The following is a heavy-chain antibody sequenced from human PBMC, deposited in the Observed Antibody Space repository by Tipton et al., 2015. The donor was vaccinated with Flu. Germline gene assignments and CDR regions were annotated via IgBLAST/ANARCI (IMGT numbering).Heavy chain of an antibody. J-gene: IGHJ3*02. CDR1: GGSISSGGYP. D-gene: IGHD3-22*01. V-gene: IGHV4-30-2*01. CDR2: IYHSGST. Sequence: TLSLTCAVSGGSISSGGYPWSWIRQPPGKGLEWIGYIYHSGSTYYNPSLKSRVTISVDRSKNQFSLKLSSVTAADTAVYYCARLDYYDSSGYSLWAFDIWGEGRRV. CDR3: ARLDYYDSSGYSLWAFDI.